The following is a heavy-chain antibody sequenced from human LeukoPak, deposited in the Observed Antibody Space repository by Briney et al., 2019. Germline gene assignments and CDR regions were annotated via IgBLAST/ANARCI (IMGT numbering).Heavy chain of an antibody. J-gene: IGHJ4*02. CDR3: ARDSVAADGDFDY. V-gene: IGHV3-74*01. CDR1: GFTFSTYW. Sequence: GGSLRLSCAASGFTFSTYWMHWVRQAPGKGLVWVSLINSDGTKTTYADSVKGRFTTSRDNAKNTLYLQMNSLRAEDTAVYYCARDSVAADGDFDYWGQGTLVTVSS. CDR2: INSDGTKT. D-gene: IGHD6-25*01.